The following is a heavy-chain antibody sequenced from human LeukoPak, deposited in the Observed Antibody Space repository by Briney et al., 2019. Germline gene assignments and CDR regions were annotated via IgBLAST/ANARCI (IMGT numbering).Heavy chain of an antibody. J-gene: IGHJ4*02. CDR2: IYSGGTT. Sequence: PGGSLRLSCAASGFTVSTNCMTWVRQAPGKGLEWVSTIYSGGTTYYADSVMGRFTISRHNSRNTLYLQMNSLRAEDTAVYYCARVDTVMAYHFDLWGQGTLVTV. CDR1: GFTVSTNC. D-gene: IGHD5-18*01. V-gene: IGHV3-53*04. CDR3: ARVDTVMAYHFDL.